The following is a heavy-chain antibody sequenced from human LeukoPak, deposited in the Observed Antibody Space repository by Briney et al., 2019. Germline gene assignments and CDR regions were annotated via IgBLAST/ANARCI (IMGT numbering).Heavy chain of an antibody. V-gene: IGHV4-34*01. D-gene: IGHD6-6*01. Sequence: SETLSLTCAVYGGSFSGYYWSWIRQPPGKGLEWIGEINHSGSTNYNPSLKSRVTISVDTSKNQFSLKLSSVTAADTAAYYCARAGRDYSTSSLDYWGQGTLVTVSS. CDR1: GGSFSGYY. CDR2: INHSGST. J-gene: IGHJ4*02. CDR3: ARAGRDYSTSSLDY.